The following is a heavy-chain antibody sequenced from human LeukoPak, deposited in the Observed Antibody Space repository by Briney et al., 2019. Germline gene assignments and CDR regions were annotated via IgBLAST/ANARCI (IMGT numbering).Heavy chain of an antibody. CDR1: GGSISSGGYY. J-gene: IGHJ4*02. V-gene: IGHV4-31*03. D-gene: IGHD5-24*01. CDR3: ARVEMATMELDY. CDR2: IYYSGST. Sequence: SKTLSLTCTVSGGSISSGGYYWSWIRQHPGKGLEWIGYIYYSGSTYYNPSLKSRVTISVDTSKNQFSLKLSSVTAADTAVYYCARVEMATMELDYWGQGTLVTVSS.